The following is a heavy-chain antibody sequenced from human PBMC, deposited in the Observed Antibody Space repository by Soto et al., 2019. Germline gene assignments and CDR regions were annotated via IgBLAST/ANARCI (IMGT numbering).Heavy chain of an antibody. J-gene: IGHJ6*03. CDR1: GGTFSSYT. CDR2: IIPILGIA. D-gene: IGHD5-12*01. V-gene: IGHV1-69*02. CDR3: ATTFYSGYDSYYYYYYMDV. Sequence: ASVKVSCKASGGTFSSYTISWVRQAPGQGLEWMGRIIPILGIANYAQKFQGRVTITADKSTSTAYMELSSLRSEDTAVYYCATTFYSGYDSYYYYYYMDVWGKGTTVTVSS.